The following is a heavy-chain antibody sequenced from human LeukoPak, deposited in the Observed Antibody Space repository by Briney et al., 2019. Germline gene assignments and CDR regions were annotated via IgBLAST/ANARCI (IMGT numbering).Heavy chain of an antibody. CDR1: VFTVSSDY. CDR3: ARATLDN. Sequence: GGSLRLSCAASVFTVSSDYISWVRQAPGKGLEWVSVIYSGGSTNYADSVRARFTISRDNSKNTVYLQMNSLRVEDTAVYYCARATLDNWGQGTLVTVSS. CDR2: IYSGGST. V-gene: IGHV3-53*01. J-gene: IGHJ4*02.